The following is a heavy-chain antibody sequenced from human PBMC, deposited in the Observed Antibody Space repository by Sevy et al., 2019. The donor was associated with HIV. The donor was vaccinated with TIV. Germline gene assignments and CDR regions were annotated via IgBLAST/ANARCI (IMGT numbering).Heavy chain of an antibody. J-gene: IGHJ4*02. CDR1: GFTFDDYV. V-gene: IGHV3-9*01. Sequence: GGSLRLSCAASGFTFDDYVMHWVRQPPGKGLEWVSGVSWDSGRIDYADSVRGRFTISRDNAKKSLYLQMNSLRAEDTALYYCARERIVGATWGGFDYWGQGTLVTVSS. CDR3: ARERIVGATWGGFDY. CDR2: VSWDSGRI. D-gene: IGHD1-26*01.